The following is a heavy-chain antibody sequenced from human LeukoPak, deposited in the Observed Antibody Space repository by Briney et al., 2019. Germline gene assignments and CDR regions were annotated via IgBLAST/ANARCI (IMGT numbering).Heavy chain of an antibody. CDR3: ARESAGYYYDSSGRNCFDY. CDR1: GGTFSSYA. J-gene: IGHJ4*02. D-gene: IGHD3-22*01. CDR2: IIPIFGTA. V-gene: IGHV1-69*13. Sequence: ASVKVSCKASGGTFSSYAISWVRQAPGQGLEWMGGIIPIFGTANYAQKFQGRVTITADESTSTAYMELSSLRSEDTAVYYCARESAGYYYDSSGRNCFDYWGQGTLVTVSS.